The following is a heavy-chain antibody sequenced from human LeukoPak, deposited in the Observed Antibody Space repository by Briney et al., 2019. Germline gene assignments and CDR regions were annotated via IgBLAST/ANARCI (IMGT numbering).Heavy chain of an antibody. CDR3: ASEVLSGYSDY. D-gene: IGHD2-15*01. CDR1: GFTFSSYE. CDR2: ISSSGSTI. Sequence: GSLRLSCAASGFTFSSYEMNWVRQAPGKGLEWVPYISSSGSTIYYADSVKGRFTISRDNAKNSLYLQMNSLRAEDTAVYYCASEVLSGYSDYWGQGTLVTVSS. V-gene: IGHV3-48*03. J-gene: IGHJ4*02.